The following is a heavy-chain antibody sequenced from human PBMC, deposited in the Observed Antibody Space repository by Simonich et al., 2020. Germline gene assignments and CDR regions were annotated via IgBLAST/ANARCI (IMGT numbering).Heavy chain of an antibody. CDR3: ARWAYSSSYFDY. D-gene: IGHD6-6*01. J-gene: IGHJ4*02. CDR2: IYYSGTT. V-gene: IGHV4-39*01. Sequence: QLQLQESGPGLVKPSETLSLTCTVSGGSISSSSYYWGWIRQPPGKGLEGIGSIYYSGTTYYNPSLKSRVTISVDTSKNQFSRKLSSVTAADTAVYYCARWAYSSSYFDYWGQGTLVTVSS. CDR1: GGSISSSSYY.